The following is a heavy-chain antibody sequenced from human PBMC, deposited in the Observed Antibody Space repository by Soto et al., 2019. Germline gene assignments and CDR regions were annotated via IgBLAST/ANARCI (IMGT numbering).Heavy chain of an antibody. J-gene: IGHJ5*02. V-gene: IGHV3-23*01. CDR1: GFTVSSNY. D-gene: IGHD1-26*01. Sequence: PGGSLRLSCAASGFTVSSNYMSWVRQAPGKGLEWISSISGSGFKKYYADSVKGRFTISRDNSKSTVYLELNNLSAEDTAVYHCAKNQGVELVPLATVDWFDPWGQGSVVTV. CDR3: AKNQGVELVPLATVDWFDP. CDR2: ISGSGFKK.